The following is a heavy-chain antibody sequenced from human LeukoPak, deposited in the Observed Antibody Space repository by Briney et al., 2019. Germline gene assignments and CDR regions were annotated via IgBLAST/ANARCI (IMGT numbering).Heavy chain of an antibody. Sequence: SETLSLTCAVYGGSFSGYYWSWIRQPPGKGLEWIGEINHSGSTNYNPPLKSRVTISVDTSKNQFSLKLSSVTAADTAVYYCARGHYDYVWGSYRYGRYYFDYWGQGTLVTVSS. CDR2: INHSGST. CDR1: GGSFSGYY. D-gene: IGHD3-16*02. CDR3: ARGHYDYVWGSYRYGRYYFDY. J-gene: IGHJ4*02. V-gene: IGHV4-34*01.